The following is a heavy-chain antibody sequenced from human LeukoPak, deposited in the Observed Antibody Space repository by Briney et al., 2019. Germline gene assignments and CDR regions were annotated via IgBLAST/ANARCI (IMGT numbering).Heavy chain of an antibody. V-gene: IGHV4-34*01. D-gene: IGHD3-3*02. CDR2: VNHSGST. CDR1: GGSFSGYY. Sequence: SETLSLTCAVYGGSFSGYYWSWIRQPPGKGLEWIGEVNHSGSTNYNPSLKSRVTISVDTSKNQFSLKLSSLTAADTAVYYCARLRRSRLAEFDYWGQGTLVTVSS. CDR3: ARLRRSRLAEFDY. J-gene: IGHJ4*02.